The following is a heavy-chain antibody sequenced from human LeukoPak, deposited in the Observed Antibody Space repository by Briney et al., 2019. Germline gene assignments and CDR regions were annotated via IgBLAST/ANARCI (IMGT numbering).Heavy chain of an antibody. Sequence: SETLSLTCAVYGGSFSGYSWNWIRQPPVKGLEWIGEINHSGGTNYNPSLKSRVTISVDTSKKQFSLKLSSVTAADTAVYYCASGIGYSSSWYPFDYWGQGTLVTVSS. CDR3: ASGIGYSSSWYPFDY. CDR2: INHSGGT. CDR1: GGSFSGYS. V-gene: IGHV4-34*01. J-gene: IGHJ4*02. D-gene: IGHD6-13*01.